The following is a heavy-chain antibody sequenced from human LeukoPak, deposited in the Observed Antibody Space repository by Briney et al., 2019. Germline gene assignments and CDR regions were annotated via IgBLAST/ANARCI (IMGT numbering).Heavy chain of an antibody. CDR2: IYYSGST. D-gene: IGHD6-13*01. Sequence: PSETLSLTCTVSGGSISSSSYYWGWIRQPPGKGLEWIGSIYYSGSTYYNPSLKSRVTISVDTSKNQFSLKLSSVTAADTAVYYCARQADSSSWYVYYHYYMDVWGKGTTVTVSS. CDR3: ARQADSSSWYVYYHYYMDV. CDR1: GGSISSSSYY. V-gene: IGHV4-39*01. J-gene: IGHJ6*03.